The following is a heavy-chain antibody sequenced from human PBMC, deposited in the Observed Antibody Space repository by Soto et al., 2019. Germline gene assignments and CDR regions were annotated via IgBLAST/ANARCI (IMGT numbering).Heavy chain of an antibody. CDR1: GGSISSGGYY. V-gene: IGHV4-31*03. CDR2: IYYSGST. J-gene: IGHJ5*02. D-gene: IGHD2-2*01. Sequence: QVQLQESGPGLVKPSQTLSLTCTVSGGSISSGGYYWSWIRQHPGKGLEWIGDIYYSGSTYYNPSLKSRVTISVDTSKNQFSLKLSSVTAAYTAVYYCARGDQLPSNEFDPWGQGTLVTVSS. CDR3: ARGDQLPSNEFDP.